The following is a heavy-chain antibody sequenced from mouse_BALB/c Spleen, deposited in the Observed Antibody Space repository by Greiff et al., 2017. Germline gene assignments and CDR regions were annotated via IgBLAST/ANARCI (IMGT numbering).Heavy chain of an antibody. J-gene: IGHJ3*01. D-gene: IGHD2-14*01. Sequence: QVQLQQSGPELVKPGASVKISCKASGSAFSSSWMNWVKQRPGQGLEWIGRIYPGDGDTNYNGKFKGKATLTADKSSSTAYMQLSSLTSVDSAVYFCARGGGYGWFAYWGQGTLVTGSA. V-gene: IGHV1-82*01. CDR3: ARGGGYGWFAY. CDR2: IYPGDGDT. CDR1: GSAFSSSW.